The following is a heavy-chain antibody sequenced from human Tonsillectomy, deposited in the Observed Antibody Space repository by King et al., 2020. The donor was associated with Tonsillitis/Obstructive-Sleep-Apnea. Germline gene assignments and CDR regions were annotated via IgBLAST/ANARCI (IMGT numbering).Heavy chain of an antibody. J-gene: IGHJ3*02. CDR2: ISYDGSNK. CDR3: ARTQGGDDIVLVAEQQTLNDAFDI. CDR1: GFTFSSYA. V-gene: IGHV3-30*01. Sequence: VQLVESGGGVVQPGRSLRLSCAASGFTFSSYAMHWVRQAPGKGLEWGAVISYDGSNKYYADSVKGRFTISRENSKNTLYLQMNSLRAEDTAVYYCARTQGGDDIVLVAEQQTLNDAFDIWGQGTMVTVSS. D-gene: IGHD2-8*02.